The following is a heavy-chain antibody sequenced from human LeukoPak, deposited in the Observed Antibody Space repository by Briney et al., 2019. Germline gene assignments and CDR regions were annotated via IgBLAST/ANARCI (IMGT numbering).Heavy chain of an antibody. D-gene: IGHD5/OR15-5a*01. V-gene: IGHV3-11*05. CDR2: ISPDGSYT. CDR1: GFVFSDFY. CDR3: ASDQVSGVFDY. J-gene: IGHJ4*02. Sequence: GGSLRLSCAGSGFVFSDFYINWIRHSPGKGLEWLAYISPDGSYTTYGDSVKGRFVISRDNAKNSVSLQMNSLRVEDTAVYFCASDQVSGVFDYWGQGARVTVS.